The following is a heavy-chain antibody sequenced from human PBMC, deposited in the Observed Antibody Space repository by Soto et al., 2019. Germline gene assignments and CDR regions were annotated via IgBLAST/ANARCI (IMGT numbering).Heavy chain of an antibody. CDR2: INPNSGDT. D-gene: IGHD6-13*01. Sequence: ASVKVSCKASGYTLSDYYLQWVRQAPGQGLGWMGWINPNSGDTNYAQKFQGRVTLTRDTSINTAYMELTSLKLDDTAVYYCAREGGGIAAAGAGDDSFDIWGQGTMVTVSS. CDR3: AREGGGIAAAGAGDDSFDI. CDR1: GYTLSDYY. J-gene: IGHJ3*02. V-gene: IGHV1-2*02.